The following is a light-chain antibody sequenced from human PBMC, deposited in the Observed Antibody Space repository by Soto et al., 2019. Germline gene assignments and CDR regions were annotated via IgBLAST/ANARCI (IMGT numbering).Light chain of an antibody. CDR1: QSINTN. J-gene: IGKJ1*01. Sequence: ELVMTRSTVTLTMSPGERDEISCIDSQSINTNLAWYQQKPGQAPRLLIFDTSARATGIPARFSGSGSGTEFTLTIRSLQSEDFAIYYCQHYFDWPPWTFGKG. V-gene: IGKV3-15*01. CDR2: DTS. CDR3: QHYFDWPPWT.